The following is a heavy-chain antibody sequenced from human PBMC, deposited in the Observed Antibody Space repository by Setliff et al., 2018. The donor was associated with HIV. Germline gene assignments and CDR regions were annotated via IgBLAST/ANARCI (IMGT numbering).Heavy chain of an antibody. CDR1: GGSMSSGNYH. CDR2: IYVPGIS. V-gene: IGHV4-61*02. J-gene: IGHJ4*02. CDR3: ARGRYDNSHFYYEVIDY. D-gene: IGHD3-22*01. Sequence: SETLSLTCTVSGGSMSSGNYHWNWIRQPAGKGLEWIGRIYVPGISNYNPSLKSRVTISADTSKNQFSLKLSSVTAADTAVYYCARGRYDNSHFYYEVIDYWGQGTLVTVSS.